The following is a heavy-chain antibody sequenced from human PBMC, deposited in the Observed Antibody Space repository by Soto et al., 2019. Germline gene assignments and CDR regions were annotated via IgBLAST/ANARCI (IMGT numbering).Heavy chain of an antibody. CDR2: IYHSGTT. J-gene: IGHJ5*02. Sequence: QLQLQESGSGLVKPSQTLSLTGAVSGGSISSGGYFWSWVRQPPGKDLEWIGNIYHSGTTSYNPSLKSRVTQSVDTSKNQFSLNLTSVTAADTAVYYCVRANWNRFDPWGQGTLVTVSS. CDR3: VRANWNRFDP. V-gene: IGHV4-30-2*01. CDR1: GGSISSGGYF.